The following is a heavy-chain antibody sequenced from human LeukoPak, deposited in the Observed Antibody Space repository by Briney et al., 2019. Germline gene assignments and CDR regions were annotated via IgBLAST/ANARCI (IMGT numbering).Heavy chain of an antibody. CDR3: ARSHRRVDPILL. Sequence: GASVKVSCKASGGTFSSYAISWVRQAPGQGLEWMGGIIPIFGTANYAQKFQGRVTITADESTSTAYMELSRLRSDDTAVYYCARSHRRVDPILLWGQGTLVTVSS. V-gene: IGHV1-69*13. CDR2: IIPIFGTA. D-gene: IGHD2-15*01. J-gene: IGHJ4*02. CDR1: GGTFSSYA.